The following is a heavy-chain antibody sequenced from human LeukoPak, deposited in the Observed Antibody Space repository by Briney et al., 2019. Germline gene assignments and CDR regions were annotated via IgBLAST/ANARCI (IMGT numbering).Heavy chain of an antibody. CDR1: GGTFSSYA. D-gene: IGHD3-3*01. CDR3: ARPDYDFWSGYNNWFDP. V-gene: IGHV1-69*13. Sequence: SVKVSCKASGGTFSSYAISWVRQAPGQGLEWMGGIIPIFGTANYAQKFQGRVTITADVSTSTAYMELSSLRSEDTAVYYCARPDYDFWSGYNNWFDPWGPGTLVTVSS. CDR2: IIPIFGTA. J-gene: IGHJ5*02.